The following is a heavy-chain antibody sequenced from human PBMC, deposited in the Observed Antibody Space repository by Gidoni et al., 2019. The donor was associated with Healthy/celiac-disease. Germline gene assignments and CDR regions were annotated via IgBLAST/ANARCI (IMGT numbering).Heavy chain of an antibody. V-gene: IGHV3-30*18. D-gene: IGHD3-22*01. CDR1: GFPFSSYG. J-gene: IGHJ4*02. CDR2: IAYDGSNK. CDR3: AKGATVPDYDSSGYYYYFDY. Sequence: QVQLVESGGGAVQPGRSLSLSCAAPGFPFSSYGLHWVRQAPGKELEWVAVIAYDGSNKYYADSVKGRFTSSRDNSKNTLYLQMNSLRAEDTAVYYCAKGATVPDYDSSGYYYYFDYWGQGTLVTVSS.